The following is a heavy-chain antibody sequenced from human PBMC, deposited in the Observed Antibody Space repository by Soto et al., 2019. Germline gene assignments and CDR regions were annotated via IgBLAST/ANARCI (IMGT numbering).Heavy chain of an antibody. Sequence: EVQLVESGGGLVQPGGSLRLSCAASGFTFSSYWMSWVRQAPGKGLEWVANIKQDGSEKYYVDSVKGRFTISRDNAKNSLYLQMNSLRAEDTAVYYCARADVDPYYYSGMDVWGQGTTVTVSS. V-gene: IGHV3-7*01. CDR3: ARADVDPYYYSGMDV. D-gene: IGHD5-12*01. CDR1: GFTFSSYW. J-gene: IGHJ6*02. CDR2: IKQDGSEK.